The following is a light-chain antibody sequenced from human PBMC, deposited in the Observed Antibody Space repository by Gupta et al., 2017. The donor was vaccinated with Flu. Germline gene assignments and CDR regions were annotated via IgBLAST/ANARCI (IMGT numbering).Light chain of an antibody. CDR1: NIGSKS. CDR3: QVWDSSSDHPGV. V-gene: IGLV3-21*03. CDR2: DDF. Sequence: YVLTQPPSESVAPGKTARITCGGNNIGSKSVHWYQQKPGQAPVLVVHDDFDRPSGIPERFSGSNSGNTATLTISKVEAGDEADYYCQVWDSSSDHPGVFGGGTKLTVL. J-gene: IGLJ2*01.